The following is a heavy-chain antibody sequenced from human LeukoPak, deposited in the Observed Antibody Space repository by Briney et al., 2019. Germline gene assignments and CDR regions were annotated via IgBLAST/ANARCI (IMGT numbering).Heavy chain of an antibody. CDR2: ISTSSGNT. J-gene: IGHJ6*02. CDR1: GYSFFNFG. Sequence: GAAVKVTCKASGYSFFNFGISWVRQAPGQGLEWMGWISTSSGNTIYAQRFQGRLTMTTDTSTTTAYMELTSLRSDDTAVYYCTRDFDNPENSCPSTSCIDVWGQGTTVTVSS. D-gene: IGHD2-2*01. CDR3: TRDFDNPENSCPSTSCIDV. V-gene: IGHV1-18*01.